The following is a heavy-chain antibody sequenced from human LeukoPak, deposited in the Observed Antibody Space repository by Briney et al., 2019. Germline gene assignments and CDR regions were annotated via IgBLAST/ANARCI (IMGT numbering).Heavy chain of an antibody. D-gene: IGHD1-1*01. CDR2: IYYSGST. Sequence: PSETLSLTCTVSGGSISSYYWSWIRQPPGKGLEWIGYIYYSGSTNYNPSLKSRVTISVDTSKNQFSLKLSSVTAADTAVYYCARTDDSWPYYGMDVWGQGTTVTVSS. V-gene: IGHV4-59*12. J-gene: IGHJ6*02. CDR1: GGSISSYY. CDR3: ARTDDSWPYYGMDV.